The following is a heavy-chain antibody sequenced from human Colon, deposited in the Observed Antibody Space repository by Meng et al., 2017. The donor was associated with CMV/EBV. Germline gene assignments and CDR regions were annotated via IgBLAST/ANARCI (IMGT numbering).Heavy chain of an antibody. Sequence: GESLKISCAASGFTFSSSAMYWVRQAPGKGLEWVAFIGSDGSITRYADSVKGRLTISRDNSKSTLWLQMHSLRPEDTALYYCAREGYSNFDYWGQGTLVTVSS. CDR1: GFTFSSSA. D-gene: IGHD4-11*01. CDR3: AREGYSNFDY. J-gene: IGHJ4*02. V-gene: IGHV3-30*02. CDR2: IGSDGSIT.